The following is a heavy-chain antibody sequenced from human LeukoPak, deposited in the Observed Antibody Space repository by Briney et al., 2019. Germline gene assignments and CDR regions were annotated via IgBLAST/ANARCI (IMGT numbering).Heavy chain of an antibody. D-gene: IGHD2-2*01. J-gene: IGHJ4*02. CDR2: IIPNLGMA. Sequence: GASVKVSCKASGGTFSNDAISWVRQAPGQGLEWMGRIIPNLGMALYAQKFKGRVTITADKSPSTAYMELSSLTSEDTAVYFCARDLVCTMNCKDSWGQGTLVTIS. V-gene: IGHV1-69*04. CDR1: GGTFSNDA. CDR3: ARDLVCTMNCKDS.